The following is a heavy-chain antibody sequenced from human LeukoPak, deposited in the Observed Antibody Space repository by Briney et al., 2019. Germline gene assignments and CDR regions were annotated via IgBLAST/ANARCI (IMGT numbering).Heavy chain of an antibody. CDR3: ARAPVYYDSSGYYPSHGAFDI. V-gene: IGHV3-11*01. CDR2: ISSSGSTI. D-gene: IGHD3-22*01. Sequence: GGSLRLSCAASGFTFSDYYMSWIRQAPGEGLEWVSYISSSGSTIHYADSVKGRFTISRDNAKNSLYLQMNSLRAEDTAVYYCARAPVYYDSSGYYPSHGAFDIWGQGTMVTVSS. J-gene: IGHJ3*02. CDR1: GFTFSDYY.